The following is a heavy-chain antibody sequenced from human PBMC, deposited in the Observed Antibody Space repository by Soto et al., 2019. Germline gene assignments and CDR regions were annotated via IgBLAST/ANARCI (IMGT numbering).Heavy chain of an antibody. J-gene: IGHJ4*02. CDR2: MNPNSGNT. V-gene: IGHV1-8*01. D-gene: IGHD2-2*01. CDR3: ARALSTGYCSTTSCSWADY. Sequence: QVQLVQSGTEVKKPGASVKVSCKASGYTFTSHDINWVRQATGQGLEWMGWMNPNSGNTGYAQKFQGRVTMTRNTSITTAYMELSSLRSEDTAVYYCARALSTGYCSTTSCSWADYWGQGTLVTVSS. CDR1: GYTFTSHD.